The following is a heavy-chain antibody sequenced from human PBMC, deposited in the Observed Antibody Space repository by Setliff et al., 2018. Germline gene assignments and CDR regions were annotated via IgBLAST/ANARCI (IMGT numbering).Heavy chain of an antibody. CDR3: ARDRPIAAAGTFIRYYYYYGMDV. Sequence: SETLSLTCTVSGGSISSYYWSWIRQPPGKGLEWIGYIYYSGSTNYSPSLKSRVTISVDTSKNQFSLKLSSVTAADTAVYYCARDRPIAAAGTFIRYYYYYGMDVWGQGTTVTVSS. J-gene: IGHJ6*02. V-gene: IGHV4-59*01. D-gene: IGHD6-13*01. CDR1: GGSISSYY. CDR2: IYYSGST.